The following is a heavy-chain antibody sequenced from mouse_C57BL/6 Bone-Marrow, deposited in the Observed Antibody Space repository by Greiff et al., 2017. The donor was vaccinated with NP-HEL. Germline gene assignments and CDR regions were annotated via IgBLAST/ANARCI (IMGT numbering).Heavy chain of an antibody. CDR1: GYTFTSYW. CDR3: ANYYYGSKGYFDY. D-gene: IGHD1-1*01. Sequence: QVQLQQPGAELVKPGASVKLSCKASGYTFTSYWMQWVKQRPGQGLEWIGEIDPSDSYTNYNQQFKGKATLTVDTSSSTAYMQLSSLTSEDSAVYYCANYYYGSKGYFDYWGQGTTLTVSS. CDR2: IDPSDSYT. J-gene: IGHJ2*01. V-gene: IGHV1-50*01.